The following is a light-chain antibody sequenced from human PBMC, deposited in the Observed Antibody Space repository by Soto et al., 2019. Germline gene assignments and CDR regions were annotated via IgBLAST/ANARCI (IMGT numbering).Light chain of an antibody. J-gene: IGKJ5*01. V-gene: IGKV3-20*01. CDR1: QSVSSSY. CDR2: GAS. CDR3: QHFGGTTFT. Sequence: EIVLTQSPGTLSLSPGEGATLSCRASQSVSSSYIAWYQQRPGQTPSLLIYGASTRATGIPDRFSGSGSGTHFTLTISRLEPGDFAVYYCQHFGGTTFTFGQGKRLEIK.